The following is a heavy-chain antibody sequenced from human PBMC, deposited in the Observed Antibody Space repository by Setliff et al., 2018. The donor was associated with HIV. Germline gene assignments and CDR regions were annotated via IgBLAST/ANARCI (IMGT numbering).Heavy chain of an antibody. D-gene: IGHD3-22*01. Sequence: ASVKVSCQASGYTFTNFAMYWVRQAPGQRPEWMGWIDTINGNTKYSQKFQGRVSITRDTSASTIYMELNSLRSEDTALYYCARDYYDSGGYYYAFDHWGQGTLVTVS. V-gene: IGHV1-3*04. CDR2: IDTINGNT. CDR1: GYTFTNFA. CDR3: ARDYYDSGGYYYAFDH. J-gene: IGHJ4*02.